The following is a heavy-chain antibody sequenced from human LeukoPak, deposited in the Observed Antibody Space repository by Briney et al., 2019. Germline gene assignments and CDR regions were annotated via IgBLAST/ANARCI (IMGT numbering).Heavy chain of an antibody. Sequence: SGGSLRLSCAASGFTFSSYGMHWVRQAPGKGLEWVAVIWYDGSEKYYADSVQGRFTISRDNSKNTLYLQMNSLRAEDTAVYYCAKDSAYDFWSGYKPRNWFDPWGQGTLVTVSS. V-gene: IGHV3-33*06. CDR1: GFTFSSYG. CDR3: AKDSAYDFWSGYKPRNWFDP. J-gene: IGHJ5*02. CDR2: IWYDGSEK. D-gene: IGHD3-3*01.